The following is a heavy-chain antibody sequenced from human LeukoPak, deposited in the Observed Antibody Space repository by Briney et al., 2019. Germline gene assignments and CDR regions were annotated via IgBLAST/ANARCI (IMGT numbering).Heavy chain of an antibody. CDR1: GYTFTSYG. Sequence: ASVKVSCKASGYTFTSYGISWVRQAPGQGLEWMGWISAYNGNTNYAQKPQGRVTMTTDTSTSTAYMELRSLRSDDTAVYYCARVRDTYYYDSSGYWDFDYWGQGTLVTVSS. D-gene: IGHD3-22*01. CDR3: ARVRDTYYYDSSGYWDFDY. CDR2: ISAYNGNT. V-gene: IGHV1-18*01. J-gene: IGHJ4*02.